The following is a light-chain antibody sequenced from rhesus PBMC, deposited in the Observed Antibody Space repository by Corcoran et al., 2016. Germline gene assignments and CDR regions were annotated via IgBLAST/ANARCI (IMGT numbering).Light chain of an antibody. CDR2: GVS. CDR3: QQSSNLST. J-gene: IGKJ4*01. V-gene: IGKV3-24*04. Sequence: ETVVTQSPATLSLSPGERATLSCRASQSVGNYLAWYHQQPGQAPRLLIYGVSSRATGIPDRFSGSGSGTDFTLTISRLEPEEVGVYYCQQSSNLSTFGGGTKVELK. CDR1: QSVGNY.